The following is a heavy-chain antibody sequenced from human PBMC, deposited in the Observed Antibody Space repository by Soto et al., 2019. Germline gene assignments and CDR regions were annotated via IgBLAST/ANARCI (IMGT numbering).Heavy chain of an antibody. D-gene: IGHD1-26*01. Sequence: NPSETLSLTCAVYGGSFSGYYWSWIRQPPGKGLEWIGEINHSGSTNYNPSLKSRVTISVDTSKNQFSLKLSSVTAADTAVYYCARVVRPHSIVGALRRYFDYWGQGTLVTVSS. V-gene: IGHV4-34*01. CDR3: ARVVRPHSIVGALRRYFDY. CDR2: INHSGST. J-gene: IGHJ4*02. CDR1: GGSFSGYY.